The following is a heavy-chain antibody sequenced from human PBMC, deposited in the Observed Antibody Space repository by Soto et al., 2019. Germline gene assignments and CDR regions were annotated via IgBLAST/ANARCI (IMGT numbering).Heavy chain of an antibody. CDR1: GFTFSGYW. J-gene: IGHJ1*01. Sequence: EVQLVESGVGLVQPGGSLRLSCAASGFTFSGYWMHWVRQAPGKGLVWVSCINSDGITRYADSVKGRFTISRDNAKSTRYLQMNSLRVDDTAVYVCARAMVPGRYWGQGTLVTVSS. CDR2: INSDGIT. D-gene: IGHD3-10*01. CDR3: ARAMVPGRY. V-gene: IGHV3-74*01.